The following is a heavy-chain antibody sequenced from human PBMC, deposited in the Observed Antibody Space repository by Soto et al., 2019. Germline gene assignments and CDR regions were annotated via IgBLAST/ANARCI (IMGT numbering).Heavy chain of an antibody. J-gene: IGHJ6*02. CDR1: GFTFSSYA. D-gene: IGHD3-10*01. CDR2: VSAGGDMT. CDR3: ARGDRGGSGSPASYYYSGLDV. V-gene: IGHV3-23*01. Sequence: DVQLLESGGHLVQPGGSLRLSCAASGFTFSSYAMSWVRQAPGKGLEWVSSVSAGGDMTYYSDSVKGRFTISRDNCNNALFLQMNSLRIEDTALYYCARGDRGGSGSPASYYYSGLDVWSQGTTVTVS.